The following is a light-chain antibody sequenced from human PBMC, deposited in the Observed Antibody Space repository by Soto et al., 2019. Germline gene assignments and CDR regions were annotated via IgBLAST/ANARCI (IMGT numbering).Light chain of an antibody. CDR3: QHLNGYPIT. CDR2: EVS. J-gene: IGKJ5*01. CDR1: QGVSSH. V-gene: IGKV1-9*01. Sequence: IQLTQFPSSLSASVVDRVTITGLASQGVSSHLSWHQQKPGKAPKLLIYEVSTLQSVVPSRFSGSGSGTDFTLTISSLQPEDFATYYCQHLNGYPITFGQGTRLEN.